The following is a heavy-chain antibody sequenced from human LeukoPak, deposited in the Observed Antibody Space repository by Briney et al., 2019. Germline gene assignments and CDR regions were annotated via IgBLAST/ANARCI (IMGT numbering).Heavy chain of an antibody. D-gene: IGHD3-22*01. CDR3: ARSNYYDSSGYYRYYFDY. J-gene: IGHJ4*02. Sequence: PGESLKISCKGSGYSFTSYWIGWVRQMPGKGLEWMGIIYPGDSDTRYSPSFQGQVTISADKSISTAYLQWSSLKASDTAMYYCARSNYYDSSGYYRYYFDYWGQGTLVTVSS. V-gene: IGHV5-51*01. CDR1: GYSFTSYW. CDR2: IYPGDSDT.